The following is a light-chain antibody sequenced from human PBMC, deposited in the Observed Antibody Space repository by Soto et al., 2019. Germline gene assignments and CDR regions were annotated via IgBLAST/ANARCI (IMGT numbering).Light chain of an antibody. CDR1: SSNIGAGYD. Sequence: QSVLTQPPSVSGAPGQRVTNSCTGSSSNIGAGYDVHWYQQLPGTAPKLLIYGNSNRPSGVPDRFSGSKSGTSASLAITGLQAEDEADYYCQSYDSRAVVFGGGTKLTVL. CDR2: GNS. J-gene: IGLJ2*01. V-gene: IGLV1-40*01. CDR3: QSYDSRAVV.